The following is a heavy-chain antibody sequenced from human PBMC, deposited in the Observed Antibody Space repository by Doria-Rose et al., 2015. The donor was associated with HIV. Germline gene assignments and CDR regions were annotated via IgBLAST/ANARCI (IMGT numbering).Heavy chain of an antibody. V-gene: IGHV3-21*03. Sequence: CAASGFTFSRYSMTWVRQAPGKGLEWVSSISSSSEYIYYVDSVQGRFTISRDNAKNSVYLQMNSLRTEDTAVYYCARDHYDSGGYYSDWGQGTLVTVSS. CDR2: ISSSSEYI. D-gene: IGHD3-22*01. CDR3: ARDHYDSGGYYSD. CDR1: GFTFSRYS. J-gene: IGHJ4*02.